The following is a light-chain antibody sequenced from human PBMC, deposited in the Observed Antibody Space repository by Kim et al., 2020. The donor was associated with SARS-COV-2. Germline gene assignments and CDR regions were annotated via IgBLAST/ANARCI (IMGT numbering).Light chain of an antibody. J-gene: IGLJ3*02. CDR1: SGHSNYA. Sequence: ASVKLTCTLSSGHSNYAIAWHQQQPEKGPRYLMKVNSDGSHSKGDGIPDRFSGSSSGAERYLTISSLQSEDEADYYCQTWGTGIGVFGGGTQLTV. CDR2: VNSDGSH. V-gene: IGLV4-69*01. CDR3: QTWGTGIGV.